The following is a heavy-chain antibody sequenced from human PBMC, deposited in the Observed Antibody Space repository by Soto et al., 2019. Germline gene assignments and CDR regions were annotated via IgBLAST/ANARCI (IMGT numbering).Heavy chain of an antibody. J-gene: IGHJ3*02. D-gene: IGHD6-19*01. V-gene: IGHV3-48*02. CDR2: ISSSSTI. CDR3: ARASSGWLGDAFDI. Sequence: EVQLVESGGGLVQPGGSLRLSCAASGFTFSSYSMNWVRQAPGKGLEWVSYISSSSTIYYADSVKGRFTISRDNAKNSLYLQMNSLRDEDTAVYYCARASSGWLGDAFDIWGQGTMVTVSS. CDR1: GFTFSSYS.